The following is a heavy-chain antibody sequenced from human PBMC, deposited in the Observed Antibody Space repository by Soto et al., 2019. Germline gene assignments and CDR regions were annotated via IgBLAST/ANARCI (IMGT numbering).Heavy chain of an antibody. Sequence: GGSLRLSCAASGFTFSSYSMNWVRQAPGKGLEWVSSISSSSSYIYYADSVKGRFTISRDNAKNSLYLQMNSLRAEDTAVYYCARIQKISPGYYYDSSGYMDVWGQGTTVTVSS. D-gene: IGHD3-22*01. CDR1: GFTFSSYS. V-gene: IGHV3-21*01. CDR2: ISSSSSYI. J-gene: IGHJ6*03. CDR3: ARIQKISPGYYYDSSGYMDV.